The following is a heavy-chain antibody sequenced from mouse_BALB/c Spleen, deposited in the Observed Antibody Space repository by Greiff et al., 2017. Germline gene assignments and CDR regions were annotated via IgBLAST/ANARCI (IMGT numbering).Heavy chain of an antibody. CDR1: GFSFTRYG. V-gene: IGHV2-6-7*01. J-gene: IGHJ4*01. Sequence: QVQLQQSGPGLVAPSQSLSITCTVSGFSFTRYGVNWVRQSPGKGLEWLGMIWCDGSTDYNSPLKSRLNISKDNSKSQVFLNMNSLQTDDTPMYYGARDRECKRSERDAMDYWGQGTTVTVSS. CDR2: IWCDGST. D-gene: IGHD3-3*01. CDR3: ARDRECKRSERDAMDY.